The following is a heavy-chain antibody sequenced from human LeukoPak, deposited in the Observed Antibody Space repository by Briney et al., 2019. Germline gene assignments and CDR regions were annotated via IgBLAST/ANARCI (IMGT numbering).Heavy chain of an antibody. J-gene: IGHJ3*02. CDR2: IYYSGST. Sequence: PSETLSLTCTVSGGSISSSSYYWGWIRQPPGKGLEWIGSIYYSGSTYYNPSLKSRVTISVDTSKNQFSLKLSSVTAADTAVYYCARVQPYYYDSSGYYQHDAFDIWGQGTMVTVSS. V-gene: IGHV4-39*07. CDR3: ARVQPYYYDSSGYYQHDAFDI. CDR1: GGSISSSSYY. D-gene: IGHD3-22*01.